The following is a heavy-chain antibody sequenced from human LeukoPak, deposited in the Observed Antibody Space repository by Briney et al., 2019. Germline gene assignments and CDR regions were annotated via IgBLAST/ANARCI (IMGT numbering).Heavy chain of an antibody. D-gene: IGHD3-22*01. CDR2: IKQDGSEK. J-gene: IGHJ4*02. CDR1: GFTFSSYW. V-gene: IGHV3-7*01. Sequence: GGSLRLSCAASGFTFSSYWMSWVRQAPGKGLEWVANIKQDGSEKYYVDSVKGRFTISRDNAKNSLYLQMNSLRAEDTAVYYCAREVEWYYYDSSGYFDYWGQGTLVTVSS. CDR3: AREVEWYYYDSSGYFDY.